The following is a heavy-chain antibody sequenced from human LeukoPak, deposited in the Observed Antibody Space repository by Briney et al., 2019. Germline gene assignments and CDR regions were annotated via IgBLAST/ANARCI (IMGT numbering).Heavy chain of an antibody. J-gene: IGHJ4*02. CDR3: ARGWLYGSGSPLVS. CDR1: GGSFSGYY. V-gene: IGHV4-34*01. D-gene: IGHD3-10*01. CDR2: INHSGST. Sequence: SETLSLTCAVYGGSFSGYYWSWIRQPPGKGLEWIGEINHSGSTNYNPSLKSRVTISVDTSKNQFSFKLSSVTAADTAVYYCARGWLYGSGSPLVSWGQGTLVTVSS.